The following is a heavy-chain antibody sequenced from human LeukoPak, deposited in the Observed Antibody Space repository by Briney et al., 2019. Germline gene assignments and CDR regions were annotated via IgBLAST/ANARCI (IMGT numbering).Heavy chain of an antibody. V-gene: IGHV3-23*01. Sequence: GGSLRLSCAASGFTFSSYAMSWVRQAPGKGLEWVSTISGSGGSTYYADSVKGRFTISRDNSKNTLYLQMNSLRAEDTAVYYCARSLVVPAAIAAPFDYWGQGTLVTVSS. D-gene: IGHD2-2*01. CDR1: GFTFSSYA. J-gene: IGHJ4*02. CDR2: ISGSGGST. CDR3: ARSLVVPAAIAAPFDY.